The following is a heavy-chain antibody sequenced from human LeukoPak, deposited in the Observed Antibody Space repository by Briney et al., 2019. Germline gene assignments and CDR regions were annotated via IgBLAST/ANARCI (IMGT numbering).Heavy chain of an antibody. J-gene: IGHJ4*02. CDR2: MYYSVST. V-gene: IGHV4-59*08. CDR1: GGPISSYY. Sequence: SETLSLTCTVSGGPISSYYGSWIRQPPGKGLEWLGYMYYSVSTNYNPSLKSRVTISVDTSKNQFSLKLSSVTAADTAVYYCARHIGSGGGNLDYWGQGTLVTVSS. CDR3: ARHIGSGGGNLDY. D-gene: IGHD1-14*01.